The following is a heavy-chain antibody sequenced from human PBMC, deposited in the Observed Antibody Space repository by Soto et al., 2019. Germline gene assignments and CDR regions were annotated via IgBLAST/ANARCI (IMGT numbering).Heavy chain of an antibody. Sequence: EVQMVESGGGLVKPGGSLRLSCAASGFTFSTYTMIWVRQAPGKGLEWVSDISSSSSDIHYADSVKGRFTISRDNAKKSLYLLMNYLRADDTAVYYCARGRDGYNSGMDVWGQGTTVTVSS. D-gene: IGHD6-25*01. CDR3: ARGRDGYNSGMDV. CDR1: GFTFSTYT. CDR2: ISSSSSDI. V-gene: IGHV3-21*01. J-gene: IGHJ6*02.